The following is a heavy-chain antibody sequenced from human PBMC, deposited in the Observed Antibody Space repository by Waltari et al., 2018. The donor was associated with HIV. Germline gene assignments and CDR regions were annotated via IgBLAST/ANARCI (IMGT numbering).Heavy chain of an antibody. CDR3: ASPGPYCGGDCYLD. CDR2: ISSSGTTI. V-gene: IGHV3-11*01. Sequence: QGPLVESGGGLVKPGGPLRLTCAAAGFVFSDFYMTWFRQAPGKGLECITYISSSGTTIYYRDSVKGRFTISRDNAKNSLSLQMNSLRAEDTAVYYCASPGPYCGGDCYLDWGPGTLVTVSS. CDR1: GFVFSDFY. D-gene: IGHD2-21*02. J-gene: IGHJ4*02.